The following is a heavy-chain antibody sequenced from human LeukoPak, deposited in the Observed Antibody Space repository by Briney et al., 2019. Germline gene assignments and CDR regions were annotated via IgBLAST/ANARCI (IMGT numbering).Heavy chain of an antibody. CDR2: IYYSGST. J-gene: IGHJ4*02. V-gene: IGHV4-59*08. CDR1: GGSISSYY. Sequence: SETLSLTCTVSGGSISSYYWSWIRQPPGKGLEWIGYIYYSGSTNCSPSLKSRVTISVDTSKNQFSLRLSSVTAADTALYYCARHSRWTVFDYWGQGTLVTVSS. D-gene: IGHD2-15*01. CDR3: ARHSRWTVFDY.